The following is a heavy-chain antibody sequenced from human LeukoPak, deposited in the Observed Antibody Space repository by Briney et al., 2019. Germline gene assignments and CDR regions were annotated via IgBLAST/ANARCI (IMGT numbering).Heavy chain of an antibody. CDR2: IKEDGSEK. CDR1: GFTFSSYG. CDR3: ARDWGAAGLWDY. J-gene: IGHJ4*02. V-gene: IGHV3-7*05. Sequence: GGSLRLSCAASGFTFSSYGMHWVRQAPGKGLEWVANIKEDGSEKDYVDSVKGRFTISRDNAKNSLYLQMNSLRAEDTAIYYCARDWGAAGLWDYWGQGTLVTVSS. D-gene: IGHD6-13*01.